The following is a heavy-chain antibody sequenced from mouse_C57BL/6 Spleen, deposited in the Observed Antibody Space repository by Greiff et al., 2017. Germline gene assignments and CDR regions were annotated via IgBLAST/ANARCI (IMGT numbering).Heavy chain of an antibody. J-gene: IGHJ2*01. Sequence: EVQVVESGAELVKPGASVKLSCTASGFNIKDYYMHWVKQRTEQGLEWIGRIDPEDGETKYAPQFQGKATITADTSSNTAYLQLSSLTSEDTAVYYCASYDSYSFDYWGQGTTLTVSS. CDR2: IDPEDGET. D-gene: IGHD2-4*01. CDR1: GFNIKDYY. V-gene: IGHV14-2*01. CDR3: ASYDSYSFDY.